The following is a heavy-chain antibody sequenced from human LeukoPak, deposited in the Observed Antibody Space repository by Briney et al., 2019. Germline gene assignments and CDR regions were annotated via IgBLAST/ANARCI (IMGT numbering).Heavy chain of an antibody. V-gene: IGHV3-23*01. CDR2: ISGSGGST. D-gene: IGHD3-22*01. CDR1: GFTFSSYA. J-gene: IGHJ3*02. Sequence: GGSLRLSCAASGFTFSSYAMSWVRQAPGKGLEWVSGISGSGGSTYYADYVKGRFTISRDNSKNTLYLQMNSLRAEDTAVYYCAKEPIAYYYDSSPGGSAFDIWGQGTMVTVSS. CDR3: AKEPIAYYYDSSPGGSAFDI.